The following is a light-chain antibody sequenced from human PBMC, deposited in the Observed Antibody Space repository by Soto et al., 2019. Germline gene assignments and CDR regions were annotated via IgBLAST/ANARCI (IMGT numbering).Light chain of an antibody. V-gene: IGKV3-15*01. J-gene: IGKJ2*01. CDR2: GAS. CDR1: QNVSSN. CDR3: QQYNNWPPMYT. Sequence: EIVMPQSPATLSVSPGERATLSCRASQNVSSNLVWYQQKPGQAPRLLIYGASTRATGIPARFSGSGSGTEFTLTISSLQSEDFAVYSCQQYNNWPPMYTFGQGTKLEIK.